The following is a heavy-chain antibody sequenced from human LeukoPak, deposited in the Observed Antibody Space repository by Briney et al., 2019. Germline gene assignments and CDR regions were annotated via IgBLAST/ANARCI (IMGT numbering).Heavy chain of an antibody. Sequence: GGSLRLSCAASGFTFSSYSMNWVRQAPGKGLEWVSSISSSSSYIYYADSVKGRFTISRDNAKNSLYLQMNSLRAEDTAVYYCARDLRMGAPHFDYWGQGTLVSVSS. J-gene: IGHJ4*02. CDR2: ISSSSSYI. CDR3: ARDLRMGAPHFDY. CDR1: GFTFSSYS. D-gene: IGHD1-26*01. V-gene: IGHV3-21*01.